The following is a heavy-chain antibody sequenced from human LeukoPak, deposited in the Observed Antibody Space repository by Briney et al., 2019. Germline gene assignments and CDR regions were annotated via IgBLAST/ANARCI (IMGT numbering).Heavy chain of an antibody. Sequence: GGSLRLSCAASGFTFSSYSMNWVRQAPGKGLEWVSSISSSSSYIYYADSVKGRFTISRDNAKNSLYLQMNSLRAEDTAVYYCARESVVAPYIEDSDAFDIWGQGTMVTVSS. CDR1: GFTFSSYS. CDR2: ISSSSSYI. J-gene: IGHJ3*02. D-gene: IGHD5-12*01. CDR3: ARESVVAPYIEDSDAFDI. V-gene: IGHV3-21*01.